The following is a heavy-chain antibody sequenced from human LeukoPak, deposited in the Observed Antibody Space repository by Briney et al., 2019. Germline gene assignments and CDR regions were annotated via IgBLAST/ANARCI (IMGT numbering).Heavy chain of an antibody. CDR1: GGSISSGDYY. V-gene: IGHV4-30-4*01. CDR3: ASFDTVTHDAFDI. D-gene: IGHD3-9*01. CDR2: IYYSGST. Sequence: SQTLSLTCTVSGGSISSGDYYWSWIRQPPGKGLEWIGYIYYSGSTYYNPSLKSRVTISVDTSKNQFSLKLSSVTAADTAVYYCASFDTVTHDAFDIWGQGTMVTVSS. J-gene: IGHJ3*02.